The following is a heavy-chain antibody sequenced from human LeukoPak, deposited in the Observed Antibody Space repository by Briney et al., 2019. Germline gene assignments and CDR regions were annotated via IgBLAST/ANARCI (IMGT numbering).Heavy chain of an antibody. V-gene: IGHV3-23*01. CDR1: GFTFSSYA. Sequence: GGSLRLSCAASGFTFSSYAMGWVRQAPGKGLEWVSSIGGSGGGTYYADSVKGRFTISRDNAKNSLYLQMNSLRDDDTAMYYCARGSNWGGDYWGQGTLVTVSS. D-gene: IGHD6-13*01. CDR3: ARGSNWGGDY. CDR2: IGGSGGGT. J-gene: IGHJ4*02.